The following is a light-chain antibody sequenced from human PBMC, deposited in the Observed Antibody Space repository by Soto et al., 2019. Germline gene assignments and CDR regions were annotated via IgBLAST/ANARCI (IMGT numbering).Light chain of an antibody. CDR1: QSVSSY. CDR3: QQRRDWPVT. CDR2: DAS. V-gene: IGKV3-11*01. J-gene: IGKJ1*01. Sequence: EIVLTQSPAILSMSPGERATLSCRASQSVSSYFAWYQQKPGQAPRLLIYDASNRATGVPARFSGSGSGTDFTLTISSLEPEEFAVYYCQQRRDWPVTFGQGTKVEIK.